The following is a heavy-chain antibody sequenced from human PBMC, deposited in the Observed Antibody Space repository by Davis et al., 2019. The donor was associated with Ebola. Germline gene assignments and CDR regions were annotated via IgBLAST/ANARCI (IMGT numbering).Heavy chain of an antibody. D-gene: IGHD1-26*01. CDR2: IYYSGST. CDR3: ARDRIARVGATRRHYYYYGMDV. J-gene: IGHJ6*02. Sequence: PSETLSLTCTVSGGSISSSSYYWGWIRQPPGKGLEWIGYIYYSGSTNYNPSLKSRVTISVDTSKNQFSLKLSSVTAADTAVYYCARDRIARVGATRRHYYYYGMDVWGQGTTVTVSS. V-gene: IGHV4-61*01. CDR1: GGSISSSSYY.